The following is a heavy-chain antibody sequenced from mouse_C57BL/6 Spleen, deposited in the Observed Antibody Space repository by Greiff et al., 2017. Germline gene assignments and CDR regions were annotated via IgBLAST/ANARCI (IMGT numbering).Heavy chain of an antibody. J-gene: IGHJ2*01. D-gene: IGHD2-1*01. CDR1: GYAFSSSW. CDR2: IYPGDGDT. CDR3: ARDGYGNFDY. Sequence: QVQLKESGPELVKPGASVKISCKASGYAFSSSWMNWVKQRPGKGLEWIGRIYPGDGDTNYNGKFKGKATLTADKSSSTAYMQLSSLTSEDSAVYFCARDGYGNFDYWGQGTTLTVSS. V-gene: IGHV1-82*01.